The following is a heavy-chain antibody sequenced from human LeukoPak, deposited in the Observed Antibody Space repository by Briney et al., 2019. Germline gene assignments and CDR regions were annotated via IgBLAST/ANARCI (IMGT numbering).Heavy chain of an antibody. V-gene: IGHV4-34*01. CDR3: ARGLSAIVY. CDR2: IDHSGST. CDR1: GGSFSGYY. Sequence: SETLSLTCAVYGGSFSGYYWSWIRQPPGKGLEWIGEIDHSGSTNYNPSLKSRVTISVDTSKNQFSLKLSSVTAADTAVYYCARGLSAIVYWGQGTLVTVSS. D-gene: IGHD2-15*01. J-gene: IGHJ4*02.